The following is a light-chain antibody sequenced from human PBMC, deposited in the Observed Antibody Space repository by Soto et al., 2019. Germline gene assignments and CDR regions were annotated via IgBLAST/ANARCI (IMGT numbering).Light chain of an antibody. CDR2: TSG. J-gene: IGKJ2*01. Sequence: HMTQSPSSLSASVGDRVTITCRASQRITTYLNWYQQKPGEAPKLLISTSGTLQRGVPSRFIGSGSGTDFTLTITGLQRADFSTYFCQQTYNTPYTFGQGTKLEIK. CDR1: QRITTY. V-gene: IGKV1-39*01. CDR3: QQTYNTPYT.